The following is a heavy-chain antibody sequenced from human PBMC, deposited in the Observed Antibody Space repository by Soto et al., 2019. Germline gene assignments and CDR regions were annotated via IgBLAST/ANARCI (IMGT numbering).Heavy chain of an antibody. CDR2: IKSKTDGGTT. V-gene: IGHV3-15*01. CDR3: TTVRKGYDYIWGSYLFWFDP. CDR1: GFTFSNAW. Sequence: GGSLRLSCAASGFTFSNAWMSWVRQAPGKGLEWVGRIKSKTDGGTTDYAAPGKGRFTISREYSKSTLYMQMNSLKTEDTAVYYCTTVRKGYDYIWGSYLFWFDPWGQGTLVTVSS. J-gene: IGHJ5*02. D-gene: IGHD3-16*01.